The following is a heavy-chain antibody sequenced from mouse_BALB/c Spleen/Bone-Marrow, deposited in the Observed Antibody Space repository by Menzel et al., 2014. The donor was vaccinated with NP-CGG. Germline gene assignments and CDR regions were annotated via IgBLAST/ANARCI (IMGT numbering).Heavy chain of an antibody. J-gene: IGHJ2*01. CDR1: GFDFGRYW. CDR3: ARLGYYGYHDN. CDR2: INPGSSTI. Sequence: EVKLLESGGGLVQPGGSLNLACVASGFDFGRYWMSWARQAPGKGLEWIGEINPGSSTINYSPSLKDKFIISRDNAKNTLYLQMRKVRSEDTALYYCARLGYYGYHDNWGQGTTLTVSS. V-gene: IGHV4-2*02. D-gene: IGHD1-2*01.